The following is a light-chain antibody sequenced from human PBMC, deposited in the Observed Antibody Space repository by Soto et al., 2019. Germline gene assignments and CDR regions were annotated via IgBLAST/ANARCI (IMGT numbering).Light chain of an antibody. CDR1: SSDVGSYNL. Sequence: QSALTQPASVSGSPGQSITISCTGPSSDVGSYNLVSWYQQHPGKAPKLMIYEGSKRPSGVSNRFSGSKSGNTACLTISGLQAEDEADYYCCSYAGSSTPFGGGTKLTV. CDR3: CSYAGSSTP. J-gene: IGLJ2*01. V-gene: IGLV2-23*01. CDR2: EGS.